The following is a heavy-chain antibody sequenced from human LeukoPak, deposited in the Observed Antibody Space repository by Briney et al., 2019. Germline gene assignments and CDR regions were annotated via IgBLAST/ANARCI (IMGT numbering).Heavy chain of an antibody. CDR1: GYTFTGYY. Sequence: ASVKVSCKASGYTFTGYYIHWVRQAPGQGLEWMGWINPKNGGTNYAQKFQGRVTMTRDTSISTAYMELSRLRSDDTAVYYCGRVLVGGGGNNYVDYGGQETLLPVPS. J-gene: IGHJ4*02. D-gene: IGHD5-24*01. V-gene: IGHV1-2*02. CDR3: GRVLVGGGGNNYVDY. CDR2: INPKNGGT.